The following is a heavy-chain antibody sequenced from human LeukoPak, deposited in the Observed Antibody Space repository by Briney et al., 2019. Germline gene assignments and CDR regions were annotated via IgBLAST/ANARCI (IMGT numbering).Heavy chain of an antibody. J-gene: IGHJ4*02. D-gene: IGHD2/OR15-2a*01. Sequence: SETLSLTCSVSGGSMSGYYWSWIRQPPGKGLEWIGYIYYSGSTSYNPSLKNRVSISLDTAKNQFSLKLSSVSAADTAIYYCARRTIGYYFDYWGQGTLVTVSS. CDR3: ARRTIGYYFDY. CDR1: GGSMSGYY. CDR2: IYYSGST. V-gene: IGHV4-59*08.